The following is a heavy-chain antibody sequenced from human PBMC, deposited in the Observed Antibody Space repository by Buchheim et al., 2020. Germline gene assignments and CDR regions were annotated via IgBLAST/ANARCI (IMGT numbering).Heavy chain of an antibody. CDR3: ARDGDYYDSSGYYSYFDY. J-gene: IGHJ4*02. D-gene: IGHD3-22*01. Sequence: QVQLVESGGGVVQPGRSLRLSCAASGFTFSSYAIHWVRQAPGKGLEWVAVISYDGSNKYYADSVKGRFTISRDNSKNTPYLQMNSLRAEDTAVYYCARDGDYYDSSGYYSYFDYWGQGTL. V-gene: IGHV3-30*04. CDR2: ISYDGSNK. CDR1: GFTFSSYA.